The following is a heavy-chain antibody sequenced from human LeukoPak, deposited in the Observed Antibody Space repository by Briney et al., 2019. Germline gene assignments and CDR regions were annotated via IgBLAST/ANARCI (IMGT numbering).Heavy chain of an antibody. CDR2: IIPIFGTA. V-gene: IGHV1-69*05. J-gene: IGHJ5*02. CDR1: GGTFSSYT. Sequence: SVKVSCKASGGTFSSYTISWVRQAPGQGLEWMGGIIPIFGTANYAQKFQGRVTITTDESTSTAHMELSSLRSEDTAVYYCARTYNWNSLYNFGPLFDPWGQGTLVTVSS. D-gene: IGHD1-7*01. CDR3: ARTYNWNSLYNFGPLFDP.